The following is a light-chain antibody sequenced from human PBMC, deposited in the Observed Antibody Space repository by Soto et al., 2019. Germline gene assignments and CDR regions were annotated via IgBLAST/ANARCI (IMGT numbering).Light chain of an antibody. Sequence: DIQMTQSPSSVSASVGDRVTITCRASQDSSNWLAWYQQKPGKAPKLLSYKASPLKRVVPSRFSGSGSGTEFTLTISSLQPDDFATYYCQHYNRYSEAFGQGTKVDIK. CDR1: QDSSNW. CDR2: KAS. V-gene: IGKV1-5*03. CDR3: QHYNRYSEA. J-gene: IGKJ1*01.